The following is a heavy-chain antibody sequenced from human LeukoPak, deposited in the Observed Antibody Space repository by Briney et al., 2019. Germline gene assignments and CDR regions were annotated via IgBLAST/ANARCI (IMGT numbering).Heavy chain of an antibody. CDR3: ARDIAAGAFDI. Sequence: GGSLRLSCAASGFTFSSYSMNWVRQAPGKGLEWVSSISSSSSYIYYADSVKGRFTISRDNAKNSLYLQMNSLRAEDTAVYYCARDIAAGAFDIWGQGTMVTLSS. D-gene: IGHD6-13*01. CDR1: GFTFSSYS. V-gene: IGHV3-21*01. CDR2: ISSSSSYI. J-gene: IGHJ3*02.